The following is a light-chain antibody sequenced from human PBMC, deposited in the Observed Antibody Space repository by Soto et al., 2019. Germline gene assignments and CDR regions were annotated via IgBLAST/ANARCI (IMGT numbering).Light chain of an antibody. J-gene: IGKJ5*01. Sequence: EIILTQSPDTLSLSPGGRKTLSIRASQTVSSNYLAWCQQRPGQAPRLLIYGASTRAAGIPDRFSGSGSGTDFTLTITRLEPEDSAVYFCQQYTGPPTTFGQGTRLEIK. V-gene: IGKV3-20*01. CDR1: QTVSSNY. CDR3: QQYTGPPTT. CDR2: GAS.